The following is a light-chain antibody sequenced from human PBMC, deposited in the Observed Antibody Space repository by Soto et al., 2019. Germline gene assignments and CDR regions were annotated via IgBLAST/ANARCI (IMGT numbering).Light chain of an antibody. J-gene: IGKJ4*01. CDR1: QNISRY. Sequence: DIQLTHSPSSLSASVGDRVTVTCRASQNISRYLNWYQQIPGKAPKLLIYATSSLQSGVPSRFRGSGGGAEFTLTISSLQPEDFAVYYCQQSYNTPRLTFGGGTKLDIK. V-gene: IGKV1-39*01. CDR2: ATS. CDR3: QQSYNTPRLT.